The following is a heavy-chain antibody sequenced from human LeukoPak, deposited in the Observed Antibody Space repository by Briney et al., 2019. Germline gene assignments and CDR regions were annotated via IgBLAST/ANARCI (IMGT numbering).Heavy chain of an antibody. CDR3: AKSRSGSANWALRIFDN. J-gene: IGHJ4*02. Sequence: GGSLRLSCGASGFTFSIYTMNWLRQAPGKGLEWVASITSSSNFIYYADSVKGRFTVSRDNSNNSLFVQMNSLRVEDTAVYFCAKSRSGSANWALRIFDNWGQGTLVTVSS. CDR1: GFTFSIYT. CDR2: ITSSSNFI. D-gene: IGHD1-1*01. V-gene: IGHV3-21*03.